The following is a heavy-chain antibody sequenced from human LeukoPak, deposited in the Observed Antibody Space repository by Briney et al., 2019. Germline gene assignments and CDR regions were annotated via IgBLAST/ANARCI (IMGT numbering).Heavy chain of an antibody. Sequence: SETLSLTCTVSGGSISSSSYYWGWIRQPPGKGLEWIGSIYYSGSTYYNPSLKSRVTISVDTSKNQFSLKLSSVTAADTAVYYCARPYYYGSGSYPQYYFDYWGQGTLVTVSS. CDR2: IYYSGST. V-gene: IGHV4-39*01. J-gene: IGHJ4*02. CDR3: ARPYYYGSGSYPQYYFDY. D-gene: IGHD3-10*01. CDR1: GGSISSSSYY.